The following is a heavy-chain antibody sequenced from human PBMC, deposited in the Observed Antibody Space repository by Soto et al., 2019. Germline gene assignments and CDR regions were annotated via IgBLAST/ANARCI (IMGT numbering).Heavy chain of an antibody. CDR3: ARVSTNGYSSSWYLSIHGIYYGMDV. Sequence: SETLSLTCTVSGGSISSGGYYWSWIRQHPGKGLEWIGYINYSGSTNYNPSLKSRVTISVDTSKNQFSLKLSSVTAADTAVYYCARVSTNGYSSSWYLSIHGIYYGMDVWGQGTTVTVSS. J-gene: IGHJ6*02. D-gene: IGHD6-13*01. CDR2: INYSGST. CDR1: GGSISSGGYY. V-gene: IGHV4-31*03.